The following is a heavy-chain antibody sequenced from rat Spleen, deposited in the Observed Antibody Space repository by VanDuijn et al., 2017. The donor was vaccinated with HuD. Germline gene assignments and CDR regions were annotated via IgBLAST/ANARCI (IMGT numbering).Heavy chain of an antibody. Sequence: EVQLVESDGGLVQPGRSLKLSCAASGFISSDHYVAWVRQAPTKGLEWVATINYDGRSTFYRDSVKGRFTISRDNAKSTLYLQMDSLRSEDTATYYCARYGKGPGYNYYVMDAWGQGASVTVSS. CDR2: INYDGRST. CDR1: GFISSDHY. CDR3: ARYGKGPGYNYYVMDA. J-gene: IGHJ4*01. D-gene: IGHD1-4*01. V-gene: IGHV5-29*01.